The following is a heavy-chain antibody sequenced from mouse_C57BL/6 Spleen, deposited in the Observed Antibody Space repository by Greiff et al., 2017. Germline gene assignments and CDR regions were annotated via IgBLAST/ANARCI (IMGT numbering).Heavy chain of an antibody. Sequence: QVQLQQSGAELVKPGASVKISCKASGYAFSSYWMNWVKQRPGKGLEWIGQIYPGDGDTNYNGKFKGKATLTADKSSSTAYMQLSSLTSEDSAVYFCARRELGRRYFDVWGTGTTVTVSS. CDR2: IYPGDGDT. D-gene: IGHD4-1*01. CDR1: GYAFSSYW. CDR3: ARRELGRRYFDV. V-gene: IGHV1-80*01. J-gene: IGHJ1*03.